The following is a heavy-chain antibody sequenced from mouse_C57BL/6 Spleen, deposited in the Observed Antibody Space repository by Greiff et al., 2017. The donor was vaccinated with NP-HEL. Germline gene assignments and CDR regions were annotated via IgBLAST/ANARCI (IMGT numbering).Heavy chain of an antibody. D-gene: IGHD1-1*01. CDR1: GFTFSSYA. J-gene: IGHJ2*01. CDR3: AKLMTTVVADPYYFDY. Sequence: EVKLEESGGGLVKPGGSLKLSCAASGFTFSSYAMSWVRQTPEKRLEWVATISDGGSYTYYPDNVKGRFTISRDNAKNNLYLQMSHLKSEDTAMYYCAKLMTTVVADPYYFDYWGQGTTLTVSS. V-gene: IGHV5-4*03. CDR2: ISDGGSYT.